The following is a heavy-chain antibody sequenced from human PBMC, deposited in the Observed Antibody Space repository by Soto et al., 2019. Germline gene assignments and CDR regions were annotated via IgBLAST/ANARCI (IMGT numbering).Heavy chain of an antibody. D-gene: IGHD4-17*01. CDR3: ARHFDHGDLWYFDY. V-gene: IGHV1-69*12. Sequence: QVQLVQSGAEVKKPGSSVKVSCKASGGTFSSYAISWVRQAPGQGLEWMGGIIPIFGTANYAQKFQGRVTXXAXEYXSTAYMELSSLRSEDTAVYYCARHFDHGDLWYFDYWGQGTLVTVSS. CDR2: IIPIFGTA. CDR1: GGTFSSYA. J-gene: IGHJ4*02.